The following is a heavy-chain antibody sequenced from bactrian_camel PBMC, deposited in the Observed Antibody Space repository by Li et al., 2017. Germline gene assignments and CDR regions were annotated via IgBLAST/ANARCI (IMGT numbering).Heavy chain of an antibody. CDR1: GLTFSAYD. J-gene: IGHJ6*01. D-gene: IGHD6*01. CDR2: INRGGGRT. CDR3: ASEDPDSHDGTWAFGY. Sequence: DVQLVESGGGSVQAGGSLQLACVASGLTFSAYDMTWVRQAPGKGLEWVSAINRGGGRTYYNDSVKGRFTISRDNAKNTLYLDMNSLKTEDTALYYCASEDPDSHDGTWAFGYWGQGTQVTGS. V-gene: IGHV3S40*01.